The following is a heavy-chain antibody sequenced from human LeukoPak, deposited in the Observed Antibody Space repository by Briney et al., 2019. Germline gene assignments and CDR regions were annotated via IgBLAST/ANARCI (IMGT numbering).Heavy chain of an antibody. CDR1: GFTFSTNY. V-gene: IGHV3-11*01. J-gene: IGHJ3*02. Sequence: GGSLRLSCAASGFTFSTNYMTWIRQAPGKGLEWVSYISSSGSTIYYADSVKGRFTISRDNAKNSLYLQMNSLRAEDTAVYYCARDQLNAFDIWGQGTMVTVSS. CDR3: ARDQLNAFDI. CDR2: ISSSGSTI. D-gene: IGHD2-2*01.